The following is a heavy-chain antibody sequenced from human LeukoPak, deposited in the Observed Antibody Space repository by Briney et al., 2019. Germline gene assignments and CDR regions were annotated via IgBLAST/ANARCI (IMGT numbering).Heavy chain of an antibody. CDR3: ARAPTLLRYFDWLHIDY. V-gene: IGHV1-69*13. CDR2: IIPIFGTA. D-gene: IGHD3-9*01. J-gene: IGHJ4*02. CDR1: GGTFSSYA. Sequence: ASVKVSCKASGGTFSSYAISWVRQAPGQGLEWMGGIIPIFGTANYAQKFQGRVTITADESTSTAYMELSSLRSKDAAVYYCARAPTLLRYFDWLHIDYWGQGTLVTVSS.